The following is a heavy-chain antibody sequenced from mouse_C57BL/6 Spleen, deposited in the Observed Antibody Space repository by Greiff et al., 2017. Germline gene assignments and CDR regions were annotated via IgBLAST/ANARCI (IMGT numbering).Heavy chain of an antibody. CDR2: IDPEDGDT. J-gene: IGHJ2*01. D-gene: IGHD1-1*01. V-gene: IGHV14-1*01. CDR1: GFNIKDYY. CDR3: TSSTVVATDFDY. Sequence: VQLKESGAELVRPGASVKLSCTASGFNIKDYYMHWVKQRPEQGLEWIGRIDPEDGDTEYAPKFQGKATMTADTSSNTAYLQLSSLTSEDTAVYYCTSSTVVATDFDYRGQGTTLTVSS.